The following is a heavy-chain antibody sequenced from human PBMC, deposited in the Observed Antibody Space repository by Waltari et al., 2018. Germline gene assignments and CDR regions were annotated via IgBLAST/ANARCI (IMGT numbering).Heavy chain of an antibody. CDR3: ARQPGIAVAGTNAFDI. Sequence: EVQLVQSGAEVKKPGESLKISCKGSGYSFTSYWIGWVRQMPGKGLDWMGIIYPGDSDTRYSPSFQGQVTISADKSISTAYLQWSSLKASDTAMYYCARQPGIAVAGTNAFDIWGQGTMVTVSS. CDR2: IYPGDSDT. D-gene: IGHD6-19*01. CDR1: GYSFTSYW. V-gene: IGHV5-51*01. J-gene: IGHJ3*02.